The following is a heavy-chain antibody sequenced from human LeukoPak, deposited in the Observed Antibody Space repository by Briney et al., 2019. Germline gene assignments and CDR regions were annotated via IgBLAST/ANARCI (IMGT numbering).Heavy chain of an antibody. CDR1: GFTFSSYS. CDR2: ISSGYSRI. Sequence: GGSLSLSCAASGFTFSSYSMNWVRQPPGKGLEWVSFISSGYSRIYYADSVKGRFTITRDNAKNSMYLQMSSLSAEDTAVYYCARPRGCGSARCNNFDYWGQGTLVTVSS. V-gene: IGHV3-48*01. J-gene: IGHJ4*02. D-gene: IGHD2-2*01. CDR3: ARPRGCGSARCNNFDY.